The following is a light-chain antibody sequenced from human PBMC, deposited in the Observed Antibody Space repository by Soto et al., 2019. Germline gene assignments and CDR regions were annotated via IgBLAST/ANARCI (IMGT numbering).Light chain of an antibody. CDR1: ESIYSAY. Sequence: IVFTRCARRLSVCGGERATLSCRASESIYSAYLVWYQQKPGQAPRLLIYGTSSRATGIPDRFSGSGSGTDFTLTISRLEPEDFAVYYCQQYGGSPLTFGQGTRVDIK. CDR3: QQYGGSPLT. V-gene: IGKV3-20*01. J-gene: IGKJ1*01. CDR2: GTS.